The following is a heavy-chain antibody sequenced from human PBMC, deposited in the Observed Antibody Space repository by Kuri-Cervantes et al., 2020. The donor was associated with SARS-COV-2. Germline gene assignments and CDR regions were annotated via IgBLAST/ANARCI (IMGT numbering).Heavy chain of an antibody. CDR1: GFTFSSYS. CDR3: ARVAGEGPIYYYCMDV. J-gene: IGHJ6*03. D-gene: IGHD2-21*01. V-gene: IGHV3-21*01. Sequence: GGSLRLSCAASGFTFSSYSMNWVRQAPGKGLEWVSSISSSSSYIYYADSVKGRFTISRDNAKNSLYLQMNSLRADDTAVYYCARVAGEGPIYYYCMDVWGKGTTVTVSS. CDR2: ISSSSSYI.